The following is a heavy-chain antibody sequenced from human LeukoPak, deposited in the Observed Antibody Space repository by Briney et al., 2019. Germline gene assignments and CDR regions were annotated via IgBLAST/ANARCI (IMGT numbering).Heavy chain of an antibody. CDR3: AKGRAIFGVADYYYMDV. CDR2: ISGSGGST. J-gene: IGHJ6*03. CDR1: GFTFSSYA. V-gene: IGHV3-23*01. Sequence: PGGSLRLSCAASGFTFSSYAMNWVRQAPGKGLEWVSAISGSGGSTYYADSVKGRFPISRDNSKNTLYLQMNSLRAEDTAVYYCAKGRAIFGVADYYYMDVWGKGTTVTVSS. D-gene: IGHD3-3*01.